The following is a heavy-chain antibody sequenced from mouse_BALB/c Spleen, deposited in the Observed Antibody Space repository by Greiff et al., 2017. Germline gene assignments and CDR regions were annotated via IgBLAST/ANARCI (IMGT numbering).Heavy chain of an antibody. J-gene: IGHJ4*01. CDR1: GFSLTSYG. D-gene: IGHD1-1*01. CDR2: IWSDGST. CDR3: ARHGGYYGSSLYYYAMDY. V-gene: IGHV2-6-2*01. Sequence: VQVVESGPDLVAPSQSLSITCTVSGFSLTSYGVHWVRQPPGKGLEWLVVIWSDGSTTYNSALKSRLSIRKDNSKSQVFLKMNSLQTDDTAMYYCARHGGYYGSSLYYYAMDYWGQGTSVTVSS.